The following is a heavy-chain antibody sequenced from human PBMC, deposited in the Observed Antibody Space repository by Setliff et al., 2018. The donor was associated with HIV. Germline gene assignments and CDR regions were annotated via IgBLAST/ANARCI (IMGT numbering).Heavy chain of an antibody. D-gene: IGHD3-3*01. CDR2: INHSGST. Sequence: SETLSLTCAVYGGSFSGNYWSWIRQPPGKGLEWIGEINHSGSTNYNPSLKSRVTISVDTSKNQFSLKLSSVTAADTAVYYCARVDGYDFWSGYYTPHAFDIWGQGTMVTVSS. CDR1: GGSFSGNY. CDR3: ARVDGYDFWSGYYTPHAFDI. V-gene: IGHV4-34*01. J-gene: IGHJ3*02.